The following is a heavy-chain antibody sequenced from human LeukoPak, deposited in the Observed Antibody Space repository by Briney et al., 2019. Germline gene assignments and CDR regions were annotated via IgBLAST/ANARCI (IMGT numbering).Heavy chain of an antibody. Sequence: GASVKVSCKASGGTFSSYAISWVRQAPGQGLEWMGGIIPIFGTANYAQKFQGRVTITADESTSTAYMELSSLRSDDTAVYYCAREVLNHFDYWGQGTLVTVSS. V-gene: IGHV1-69*13. CDR3: AREVLNHFDY. CDR1: GGTFSSYA. CDR2: IIPIFGTA. D-gene: IGHD3-10*01. J-gene: IGHJ4*02.